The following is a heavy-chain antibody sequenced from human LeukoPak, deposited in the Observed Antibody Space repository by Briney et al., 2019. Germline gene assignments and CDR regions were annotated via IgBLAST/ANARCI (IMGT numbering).Heavy chain of an antibody. V-gene: IGHV1-8*01. CDR3: ARGYNWNDVTSRYYYYGMDV. CDR1: GYTFTSYD. J-gene: IGHJ6*02. Sequence: ASVEVSCKASGYTFTSYDINWVRQATGQGLEWMGWMNPNSGNTGYAQKFQGRVTMTRNTSISTAYMELSSLRSEDTAVYYCARGYNWNDVTSRYYYYGMDVWGQGTTVTVSS. D-gene: IGHD1-1*01. CDR2: MNPNSGNT.